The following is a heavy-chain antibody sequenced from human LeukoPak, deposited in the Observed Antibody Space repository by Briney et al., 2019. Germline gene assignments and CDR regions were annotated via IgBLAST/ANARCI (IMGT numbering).Heavy chain of an antibody. J-gene: IGHJ4*02. V-gene: IGHV3-73*01. CDR2: IRSKANSYAT. CDR1: GFTLSGSA. CDR3: TVNLVGAAY. D-gene: IGHD1-26*01. Sequence: PGGSLRLSCAASGFTLSGSAMHWVRQASGKGLEWVGRIRSKANSYATAYAASVKGRFTISRDDSKNTAYLQMNSLKTEDTAVYYCTVNLVGAAYWGQGTLVTVSS.